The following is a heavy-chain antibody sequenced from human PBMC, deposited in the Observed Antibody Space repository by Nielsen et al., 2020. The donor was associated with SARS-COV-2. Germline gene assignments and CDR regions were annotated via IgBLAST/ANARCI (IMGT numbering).Heavy chain of an antibody. D-gene: IGHD3-10*01. J-gene: IGHJ6*03. CDR1: GGTFSSYA. V-gene: IGHV1-69*13. Sequence: SVKVSCKASGGTFSSYAISWVRQAPGQGLEWMGGIIPIFGTANYAQKFQGRVTITADESTSTAYMELSSLRSEDTAVYYCARDLPRGPPPTYYYYYYMDVWGKGTTVTVSS. CDR3: ARDLPRGPPPTYYYYYYMDV. CDR2: IIPIFGTA.